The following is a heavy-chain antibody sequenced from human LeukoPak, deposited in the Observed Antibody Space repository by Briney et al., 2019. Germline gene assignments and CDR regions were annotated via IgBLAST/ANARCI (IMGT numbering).Heavy chain of an antibody. J-gene: IGHJ3*02. CDR2: INHSGST. Sequence: KPSETLSLTCAVYGGSFSGYYWSWIRQPPGKGLEWIGEINHSGSTNYNPSLKSRVTMSIDTSKNHFSLNLNSVTAADTAIYYCALDSSGWSDDSFDIWGQGTMVTVSS. CDR1: GGSFSGYY. V-gene: IGHV4-34*01. D-gene: IGHD6-13*01. CDR3: ALDSSGWSDDSFDI.